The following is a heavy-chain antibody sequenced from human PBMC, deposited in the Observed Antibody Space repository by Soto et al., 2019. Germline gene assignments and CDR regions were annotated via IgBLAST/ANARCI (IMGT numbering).Heavy chain of an antibody. Sequence: EVQLVESGGGLVKPGGSLRLSCAASGFTFSNAWMSWVRQAPGKGLEWVGRIKSKTDGGTTDYAAPVKGRFTISRDDSKNTLYLQMNSLKTEDTAVYYCTTDPATVTTFPFDYWGQGTLVTVSS. CDR3: TTDPATVTTFPFDY. CDR2: IKSKTDGGTT. J-gene: IGHJ4*02. CDR1: GFTFSNAW. D-gene: IGHD4-17*01. V-gene: IGHV3-15*01.